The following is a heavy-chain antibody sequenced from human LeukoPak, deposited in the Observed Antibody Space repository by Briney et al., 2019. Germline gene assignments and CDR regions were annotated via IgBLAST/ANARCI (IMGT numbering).Heavy chain of an antibody. CDR2: IHYSGST. D-gene: IGHD3-22*01. CDR1: GGSISSSTYY. Sequence: PLETLSLTCTVSGGSISSSTYYWGWIRQPPGKGLEWIGSIHYSGSTHYNPSLKSRVTTSVDTSKNQFSLKLNSVTAADTAVYYCARAEEYYYDNSGYYYDYWGQGTLVTVSS. J-gene: IGHJ4*02. CDR3: ARAEEYYYDNSGYYYDY. V-gene: IGHV4-39*01.